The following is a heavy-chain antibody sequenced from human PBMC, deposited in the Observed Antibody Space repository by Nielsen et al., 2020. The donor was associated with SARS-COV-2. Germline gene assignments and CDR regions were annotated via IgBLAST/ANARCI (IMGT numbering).Heavy chain of an antibody. CDR1: GYTFTSYY. CDR2: INPSGGST. Sequence: ASVKVSCKASGYTFTSYYMHWVRQAPGQGLEWMGIINPSGGSTSYAQKFQGRVTITRDTSASTAYMELSSLRSEDTAVYYCARVHGDYVWFDPWGQGTLVTVSS. V-gene: IGHV1-46*01. D-gene: IGHD4-17*01. J-gene: IGHJ5*02. CDR3: ARVHGDYVWFDP.